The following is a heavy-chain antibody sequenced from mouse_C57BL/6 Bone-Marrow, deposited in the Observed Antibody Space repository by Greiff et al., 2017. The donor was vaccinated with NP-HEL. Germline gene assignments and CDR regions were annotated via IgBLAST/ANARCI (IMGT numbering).Heavy chain of an antibody. CDR3: AREYYYGSSSLFAY. D-gene: IGHD1-1*01. Sequence: VQLQQPGAELVRPGTSVKLSCKASGYTFTSYWMHWVKQRPGQGLEWIGVIDPSDSYTNYNQKFKGKATLTVDTSSSTAYMQLSSLTSEDSAVYYCAREYYYGSSSLFAYWGKGTLVTVSA. V-gene: IGHV1-59*01. CDR1: GYTFTSYW. CDR2: IDPSDSYT. J-gene: IGHJ3*01.